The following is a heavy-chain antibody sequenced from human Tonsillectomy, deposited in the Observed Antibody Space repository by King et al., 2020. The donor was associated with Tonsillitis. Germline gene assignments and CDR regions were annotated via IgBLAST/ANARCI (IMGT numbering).Heavy chain of an antibody. V-gene: IGHV3-30-3*01. J-gene: IGHJ4*02. D-gene: IGHD3-22*01. CDR1: GFTFSTFS. CDR2: ISSDGGNE. CDR3: ARDRGVVVAPDY. Sequence: VQLVESGGGVVQPGRSLRLSCVASGFTFSTFSMFWVRQAPGKGLEWVAVISSDGGNEFYADSVKGRFTISRDNSKNTLHLQMNSLRPEDTAVYYCARDRGVVVAPDYWGQGTLVTVSS.